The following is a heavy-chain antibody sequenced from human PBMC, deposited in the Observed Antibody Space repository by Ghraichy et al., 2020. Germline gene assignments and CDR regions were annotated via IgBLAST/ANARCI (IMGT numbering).Heavy chain of an antibody. CDR2: IWHDGSNK. CDR1: GFTFRNYG. V-gene: IGHV3-33*01. CDR3: ARDPGKDGPMDN. Sequence: GGSLRLSCAASGFTFRNYGMHWVRQAPGKGLEWVAVIWHDGSNKDHADSVKGRFTISRDNSKSTLYLNMNSLRVEDTALYYCARDPGKDGPMDNWGQGTLVTVSS. J-gene: IGHJ4*02.